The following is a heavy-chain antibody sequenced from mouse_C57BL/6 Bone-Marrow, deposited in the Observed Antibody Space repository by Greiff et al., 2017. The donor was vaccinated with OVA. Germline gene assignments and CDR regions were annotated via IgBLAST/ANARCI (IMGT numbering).Heavy chain of an antibody. J-gene: IGHJ3*01. Sequence: VQLQESGAELVKPGASVKISCKASGYAFSSYWMNWVKQRPGQGLEWIGQIYPGDGDTNYNGKFQGKATLTADKSSSTAYMQLSSLTSEDSAVYFCARGDYYGSSWAYWGQGTLVTVSA. D-gene: IGHD1-1*01. V-gene: IGHV1-80*01. CDR2: IYPGDGDT. CDR3: ARGDYYGSSWAY. CDR1: GYAFSSYW.